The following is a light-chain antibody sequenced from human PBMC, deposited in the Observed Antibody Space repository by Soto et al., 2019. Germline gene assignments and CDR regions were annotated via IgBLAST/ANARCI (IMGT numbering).Light chain of an antibody. CDR3: QQHNDWPPIT. V-gene: IGKV3-15*01. Sequence: ELLMTQSPATLSVSPGERATLSSSSSQSVRSNLAWYQHKPGQAPRLLIYDGSTRALGIPARFSGSGSGTEFTLTITNLQSEDFAVYYCQQHNDWPPITFGQGTRLEN. J-gene: IGKJ5*01. CDR2: DGS. CDR1: QSVRSN.